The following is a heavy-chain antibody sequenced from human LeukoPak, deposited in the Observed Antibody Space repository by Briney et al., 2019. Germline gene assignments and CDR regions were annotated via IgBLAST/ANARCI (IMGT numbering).Heavy chain of an antibody. CDR2: INHGGST. D-gene: IGHD3-22*01. Sequence: GSLRLSCAASGFTFNAYSMGWVRQAPGKGLEWVGEINHGGSTNYNPSLKSRVTISVDTSKNQFSLKLSSVTAADTAVYYCARRNKEYYYDSSGYDYWGQGTLVTVSS. CDR3: ARRNKEYYYDSSGYDY. CDR1: GFTFNAYS. J-gene: IGHJ4*02. V-gene: IGHV4-34*01.